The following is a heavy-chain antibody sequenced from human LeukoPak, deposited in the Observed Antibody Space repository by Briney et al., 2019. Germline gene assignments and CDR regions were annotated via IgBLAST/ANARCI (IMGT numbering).Heavy chain of an antibody. Sequence: SETLSLTCTVSGGSISSSSYYWGWIRQPPGKGLEWIGSIYYGGSTYYNPSLKSRVTISVDTSKNQFSLKLSSVTAADTAVYYCARHIAVAGTSHDRTYYYYMDVWGKGTTVTISS. V-gene: IGHV4-39*01. CDR1: GGSISSSSYY. CDR3: ARHIAVAGTSHDRTYYYYMDV. D-gene: IGHD6-19*01. J-gene: IGHJ6*03. CDR2: IYYGGST.